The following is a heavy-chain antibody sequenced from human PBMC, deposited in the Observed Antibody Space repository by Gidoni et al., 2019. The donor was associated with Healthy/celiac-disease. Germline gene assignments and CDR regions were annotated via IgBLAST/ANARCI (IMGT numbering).Heavy chain of an antibody. D-gene: IGHD2-2*01. V-gene: IGHV3-30-3*01. Sequence: QVQLVESGGGVVQPGRSLRLSCAASGFTFSSYAMHWVRQAPGKGLEWVAVISYDGSNKYYADSVKGRFTISRDNSKNTLYLQMNSLRAEDTAVYYCAREGSRVTFDYWGQGTLVTVSS. CDR1: GFTFSSYA. J-gene: IGHJ4*02. CDR3: AREGSRVTFDY. CDR2: ISYDGSNK.